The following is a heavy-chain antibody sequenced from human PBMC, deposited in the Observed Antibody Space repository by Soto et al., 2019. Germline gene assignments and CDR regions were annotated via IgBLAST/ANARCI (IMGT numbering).Heavy chain of an antibody. Sequence: EVQLVESGGGLVQPGGSLRLSCAASGFTFSSYSMNWVRQAPGKGLEWVSYISSSSSTIYYADSVKGRFTISSDNAKNSLYLQMNSLRDEDTAVYYCSGSPGGYYYYYYGMDVWGQGTTVTVSS. D-gene: IGHD1-26*01. V-gene: IGHV3-48*02. CDR1: GFTFSSYS. CDR3: SGSPGGYYYYYYGMDV. J-gene: IGHJ6*02. CDR2: ISSSSSTI.